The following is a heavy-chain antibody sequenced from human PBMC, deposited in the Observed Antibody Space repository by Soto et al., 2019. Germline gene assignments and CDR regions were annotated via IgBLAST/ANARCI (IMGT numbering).Heavy chain of an antibody. V-gene: IGHV3-30*18. CDR3: AKVADLATGGGTPDY. Sequence: QVQLVESGGGVVQPGRSLRLSCAASGFSFSTYGMHWVRQAPGKGLEWVAVISYDGSNKYYADSVKGRFTISRDNSKNTLYLQMNSLRAEDTAVYYCAKVADLATGGGTPDYWGQGTLVTVSS. D-gene: IGHD6-19*01. CDR2: ISYDGSNK. CDR1: GFSFSTYG. J-gene: IGHJ4*02.